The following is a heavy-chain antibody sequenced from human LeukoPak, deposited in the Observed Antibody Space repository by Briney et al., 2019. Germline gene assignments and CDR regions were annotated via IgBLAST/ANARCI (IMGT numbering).Heavy chain of an antibody. V-gene: IGHV1-46*01. CDR3: ARDRNSPANYYVDF. J-gene: IGHJ4*02. CDR2: INPSGGST. CDR1: RYSLTNYY. Sequence: AGDTVSCMQSRYSLTNYYLHWVRPAPRRGGAGVDIINPSGGSTTYTQKFQGRVTTTSDTYTSTVYIQLSSLRSEDTAVYYCARDRNSPANYYVDFWGQGTLVTVSS. D-gene: IGHD1-7*01.